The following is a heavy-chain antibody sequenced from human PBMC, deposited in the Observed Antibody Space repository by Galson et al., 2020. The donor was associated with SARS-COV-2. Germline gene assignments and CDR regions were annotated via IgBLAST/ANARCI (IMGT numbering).Heavy chain of an antibody. CDR2: LNPNGGAT. J-gene: IGHJ4*02. D-gene: IGHD1-1*01. Sequence: ASVKVSCKASGYTFTGHYIHWVRQAPGQGLEWMGWLNPNGGATNYAQEFQGRVTLSRDTSISTAYMELSRLRSDDTAVYYCARDNEGYYFDCWGQGTLVTVSS. V-gene: IGHV1-2*02. CDR1: GYTFTGHY. CDR3: ARDNEGYYFDC.